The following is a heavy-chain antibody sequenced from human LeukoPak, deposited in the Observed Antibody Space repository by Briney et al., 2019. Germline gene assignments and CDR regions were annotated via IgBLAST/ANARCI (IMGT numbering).Heavy chain of an antibody. CDR2: IHYSGST. V-gene: IGHV4-59*12. D-gene: IGHD3-10*01. CDR3: ARDSGTTGEVKFDP. Sequence: PSETLSLTCTVSGDSLSGSYWNWIRQPPGKGLEWIGYIHYSGSTNYNPSLKSRVTISVDTSKNQFSLKLSSVTAADTAVYYCARDSGTTGEVKFDPWGQGTLVTVSS. J-gene: IGHJ5*02. CDR1: GDSLSGSY.